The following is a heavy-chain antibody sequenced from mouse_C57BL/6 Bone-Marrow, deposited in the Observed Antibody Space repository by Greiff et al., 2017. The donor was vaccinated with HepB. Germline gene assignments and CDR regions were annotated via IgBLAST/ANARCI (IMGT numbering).Heavy chain of an antibody. CDR2: SRNKANDYTT. CDR1: GFTFSDFY. Sequence: EVKLMESGGGLVQSGRSLRLSCATSGFTFSDFYMEWVRHAPGKGLEWIAASRNKANDYTTEYSASVKGRFIVSRDTSQSILYLQMNALRAEDTAIYYCARGDAMDYWGQGTSVTVSS. CDR3: ARGDAMDY. J-gene: IGHJ4*01. V-gene: IGHV7-1*01.